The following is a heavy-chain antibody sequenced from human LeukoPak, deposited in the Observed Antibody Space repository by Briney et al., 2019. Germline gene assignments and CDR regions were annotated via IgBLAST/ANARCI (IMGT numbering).Heavy chain of an antibody. D-gene: IGHD2-21*02. CDR1: GFTFSDYY. CDR2: ISGSVSTI. Sequence: GGSLRLSCAASGFTFSDYYMSWIRQAPGKGLEWVSYISGSVSTIYYADSVKGRFTISRDNAKNSLYLQMNSLRAEDTAVYYCARTYCAEDCSIRYFDYWGQGTLVTVSS. J-gene: IGHJ4*02. CDR3: ARTYCAEDCSIRYFDY. V-gene: IGHV3-11*01.